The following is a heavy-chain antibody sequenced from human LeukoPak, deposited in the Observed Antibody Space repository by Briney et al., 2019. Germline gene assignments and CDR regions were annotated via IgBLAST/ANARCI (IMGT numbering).Heavy chain of an antibody. V-gene: IGHV3-64*04. CDR2: ISSNGGST. D-gene: IGHD4-17*01. CDR1: GFTFSSYA. CDR3: ARGHGDYGDWFDP. J-gene: IGHJ5*02. Sequence: GGSLRLSCSASGFTFSSYAMHWVRQAPGKGLEYVSAISSNGGSTYYADSVKGRFTISRDNSKNTLYLQMSSLRSEDTAVYYCARGHGDYGDWFDPWGQGTLVTVSS.